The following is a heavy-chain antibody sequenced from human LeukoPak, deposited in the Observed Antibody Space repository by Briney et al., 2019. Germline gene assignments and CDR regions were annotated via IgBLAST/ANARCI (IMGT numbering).Heavy chain of an antibody. Sequence: GKSLRLSCAASGFTFFSYGMHWVRQAPGKGLEWVSVISGSGGSTYYADSVKGRFTISRDNSKNTLYLQMNSLRAEDTAVYYCAKVWSSSLNYNYGMDVWGQGTTVTVSS. V-gene: IGHV3-23*01. CDR3: AKVWSSSLNYNYGMDV. CDR1: GFTFFSYG. J-gene: IGHJ6*02. CDR2: ISGSGGST. D-gene: IGHD6-6*01.